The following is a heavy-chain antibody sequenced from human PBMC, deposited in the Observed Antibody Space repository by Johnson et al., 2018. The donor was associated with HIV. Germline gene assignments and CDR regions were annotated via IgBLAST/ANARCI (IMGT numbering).Heavy chain of an antibody. CDR2: ISYDGSNK. Sequence: VQLVESGGGVVQPGRSLRLSCAASGFTFSSYAMHWVRQAPGKGLEWVAVISYDGSNKYYADSVKGRFTISRDNSKNTLYLQMNSLRAEDTAIYYCAKVIALAGRPDAFDLWGQGTVVTVSS. D-gene: IGHD6-19*01. CDR1: GFTFSSYA. V-gene: IGHV3-30*04. J-gene: IGHJ3*01. CDR3: AKVIALAGRPDAFDL.